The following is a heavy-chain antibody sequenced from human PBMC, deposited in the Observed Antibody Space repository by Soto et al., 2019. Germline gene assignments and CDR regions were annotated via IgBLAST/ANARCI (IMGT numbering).Heavy chain of an antibody. CDR2: IYPGDSDT. J-gene: IGHJ6*02. V-gene: IGHV5-51*01. CDR3: ARQRAEAGRDYYYYGMDV. Sequence: XESLKVSCQGSGYSCTSYGVGLVLQMPGKGLEWMGIIYPGDSDTRYSPSFQGQVTISADKSISTAYLQWSSLKASDTAMYYCARQRAEAGRDYYYYGMDVWGQGTTVTVSS. D-gene: IGHD6-13*01. CDR1: GYSCTSYG.